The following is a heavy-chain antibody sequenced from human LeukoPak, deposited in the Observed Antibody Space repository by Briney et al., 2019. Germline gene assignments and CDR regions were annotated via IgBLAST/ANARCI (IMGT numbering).Heavy chain of an antibody. CDR2: ISSSSIYI. Sequence: PGGSLRLSCAASGFAFSSYEMNWVRQAPGKGLEWVSYISSSSIYIYYADSVKGRFTISRDNAKNSLYLQMNSLRAEDTAVYYCWRGIAVVYPIDYRGQGTL. CDR1: GFAFSSYE. CDR3: WRGIAVVYPIDY. V-gene: IGHV3-48*03. D-gene: IGHD6-19*01. J-gene: IGHJ4*02.